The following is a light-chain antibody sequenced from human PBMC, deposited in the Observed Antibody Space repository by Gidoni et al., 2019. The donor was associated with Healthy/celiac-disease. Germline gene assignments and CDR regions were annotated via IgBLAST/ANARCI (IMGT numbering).Light chain of an antibody. Sequence: DIQMTQSPSSLSASVGDRVTITCRASQSISSYLNWYQQKPGKAPKLLNYAASSLQSGVPSRFSGSGSGTDFTLTISSLQPEDFATYYCQQSYRPTFGQGTKLEIK. CDR3: QQSYRPT. V-gene: IGKV1-39*01. J-gene: IGKJ2*01. CDR2: AAS. CDR1: QSISSY.